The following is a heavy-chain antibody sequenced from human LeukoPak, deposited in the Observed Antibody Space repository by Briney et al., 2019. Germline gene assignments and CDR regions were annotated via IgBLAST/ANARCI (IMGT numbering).Heavy chain of an antibody. D-gene: IGHD3-3*01. V-gene: IGHV3-23*01. CDR2: ISGSGGST. CDR1: GFTFSSYG. Sequence: GETLRLSCAASGFTFSSYGMSCVRQAPGKGLEWVSAISGSGGSTYYADSVKGRFTISRDNSKNILYLQMNSLRAEDTAIYYCARHDWYDPWGQGTLVTVSS. CDR3: ARHDWYDP. J-gene: IGHJ5*02.